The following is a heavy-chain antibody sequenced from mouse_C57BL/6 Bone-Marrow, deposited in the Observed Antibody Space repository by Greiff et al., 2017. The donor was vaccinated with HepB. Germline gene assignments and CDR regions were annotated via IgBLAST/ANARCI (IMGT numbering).Heavy chain of an antibody. V-gene: IGHV14-4*01. CDR2: IDPENGDT. CDR3: TTPVVAPYWYFDV. J-gene: IGHJ1*03. D-gene: IGHD1-1*01. CDR1: GFNIKDDY. Sequence: EVQLQQSGAELVRPGASVKLSCTASGFNIKDDYMHWVKQSPEQGLEWIGWIDPENGDTEYASKFQGKATITADTSSNTAYLQLSSLTSEDTAVYYCTTPVVAPYWYFDVWGTGTTVTVSS.